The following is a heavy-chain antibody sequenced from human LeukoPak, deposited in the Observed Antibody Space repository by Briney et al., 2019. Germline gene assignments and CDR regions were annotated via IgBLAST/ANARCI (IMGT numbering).Heavy chain of an antibody. Sequence: GASVKVSCKASGYTFTSYGISWVRQAPGQGLEWMGWISAYNGNTNYAQKLQGRVTMTTDTSTSTAYMELRSLRSDDTAVYYCARTAQWELPYNWFDPWGQGTLVTVSS. J-gene: IGHJ5*02. V-gene: IGHV1-18*01. CDR3: ARTAQWELPYNWFDP. CDR1: GYTFTSYG. D-gene: IGHD1-26*01. CDR2: ISAYNGNT.